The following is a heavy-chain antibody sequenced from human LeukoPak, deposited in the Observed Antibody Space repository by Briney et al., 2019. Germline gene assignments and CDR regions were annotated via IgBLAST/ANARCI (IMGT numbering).Heavy chain of an antibody. CDR2: ISGSGGST. CDR1: GFTFSSYG. J-gene: IGHJ5*02. Sequence: PGGSLRLSCAASGFTFSSYGMSWVRQAPGKGLEWVSAISGSGGSTYYADSVKGRFTISRDNSKNTLYLQMNSLRAEDTAVYYCAKDFDERYSGYDRENWFDPWGQGTLVTVSS. V-gene: IGHV3-23*01. CDR3: AKDFDERYSGYDRENWFDP. D-gene: IGHD5-12*01.